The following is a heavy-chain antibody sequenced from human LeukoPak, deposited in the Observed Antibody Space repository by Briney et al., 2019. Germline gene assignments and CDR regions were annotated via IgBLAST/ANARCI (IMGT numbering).Heavy chain of an antibody. CDR1: GFSFSGAW. CDR3: ARDYYYSVDY. D-gene: IGHD3-22*01. CDR2: IKNDGST. V-gene: IGHV3-74*01. J-gene: IGHJ4*02. Sequence: GGSLRLSCAASGFSFSGAWMHWVRQAPGKGLVWVSIIKNDGSTIYADSVKGRFTISRDNAKNTIYLQMNSLRAEDTAVYYCARDYYYSVDYWGQGTLVTVSS.